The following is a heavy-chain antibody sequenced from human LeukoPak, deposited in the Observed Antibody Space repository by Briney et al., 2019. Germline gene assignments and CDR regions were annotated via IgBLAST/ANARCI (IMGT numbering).Heavy chain of an antibody. CDR1: GGSFSGYS. J-gene: IGHJ4*02. Sequence: PSETLSLTCAVYGGSFSGYSWNWIRKPPVKGLEWIGEINHSGGTNYNPSLKSRVTISVDTSKKQFSLKLSSVTAADTAGYYCARGVDYYGVWGQGTLVTVSS. V-gene: IGHV4-34*01. CDR2: INHSGGT. CDR3: ARGVDYYGV. D-gene: IGHD3-10*01.